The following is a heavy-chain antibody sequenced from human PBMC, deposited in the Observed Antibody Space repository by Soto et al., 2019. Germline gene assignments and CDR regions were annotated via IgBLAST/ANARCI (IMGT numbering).Heavy chain of an antibody. CDR2: IYYSGTT. CDR1: GGSISSTSYY. V-gene: IGHV4-39*01. J-gene: IGHJ2*01. CDR3: ARLGAARPDFDL. Sequence: QLQLQESGPGLVKPSETLSLTCTVSGGSISSTSYYWGWIRQPPGKGLEWIGSIYYSGTTYYNSSLQSRVTISVDTSKNQFSLKLSSVTAADTAIYYCARLGAARPDFDLWGRGTLVTVSS. D-gene: IGHD6-6*01.